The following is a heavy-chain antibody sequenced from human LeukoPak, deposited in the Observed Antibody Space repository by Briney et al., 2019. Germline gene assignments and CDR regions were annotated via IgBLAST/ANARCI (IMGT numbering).Heavy chain of an antibody. D-gene: IGHD3-10*01. V-gene: IGHV4-61*02. CDR2: IYTSGST. CDR1: GGSISSGGYY. J-gene: IGHJ4*02. Sequence: SQTLSLTCTVSGGSISSGGYYWSWIRQPAGKGLEWIGRIYTSGSTNYNPSLKSRVTMSVDTSKNQFSLKLSSVTAADTAVYYCASRGYWGQGTLVTVSS. CDR3: ASRGY.